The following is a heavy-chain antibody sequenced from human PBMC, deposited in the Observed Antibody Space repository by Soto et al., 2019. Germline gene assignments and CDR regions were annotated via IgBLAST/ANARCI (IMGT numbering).Heavy chain of an antibody. J-gene: IGHJ4*02. Sequence: SETLSLTCAVYGGSISGYYWSWIRQPPGKGLEWIRYIYYSGSTNYNRSLKSRVTISVDTSKNQFSLKLSSVSAADTAVYYCARVMEWLSFDCWGQGTLVTVSS. D-gene: IGHD3-3*01. CDR3: ARVMEWLSFDC. V-gene: IGHV4-59*01. CDR2: IYYSGST. CDR1: GGSISGYY.